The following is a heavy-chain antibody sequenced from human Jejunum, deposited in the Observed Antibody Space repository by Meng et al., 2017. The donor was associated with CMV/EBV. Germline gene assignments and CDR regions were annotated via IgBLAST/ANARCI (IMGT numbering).Heavy chain of an antibody. CDR2: ITAAKTDT. J-gene: IGHJ5*02. Sequence: SGYIFINYARHWVSQAPGQGLEWMGWITAAKTDTIYSQKFQGRVTISRDTSANTAYMELSSLTSEDTAIYYCARDHRSDGSSYSLDPWGQGTLVTVSS. CDR3: ARDHRSDGSSYSLDP. V-gene: IGHV1-3*01. CDR1: GYIFINYA. D-gene: IGHD2-15*01.